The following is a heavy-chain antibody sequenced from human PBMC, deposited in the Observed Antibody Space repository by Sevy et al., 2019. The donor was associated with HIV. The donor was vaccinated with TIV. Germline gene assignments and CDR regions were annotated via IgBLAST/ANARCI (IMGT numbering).Heavy chain of an antibody. D-gene: IGHD3-22*01. J-gene: IGHJ4*02. CDR2: IKSKIDGETK. CDR1: GFTFNNAW. V-gene: IGHV3-15*01. Sequence: GGSLRLSCAVSGFTFNNAWMNWVRQAPGTGLQWVGLIKSKIDGETKDYAAPVKGRFTISRDDSKNTLFLQMNSLKFEDTAVYYCATAPGYYDSAPFDYWGPGTLVTVSS. CDR3: ATAPGYYDSAPFDY.